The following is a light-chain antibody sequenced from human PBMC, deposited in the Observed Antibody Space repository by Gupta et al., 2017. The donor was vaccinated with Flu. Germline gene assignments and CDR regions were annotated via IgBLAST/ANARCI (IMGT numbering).Light chain of an antibody. Sequence: QSALTQPPSASGSPGQSVTISCTGTSSDVGGYNYVSWYQQHPGKAPKLMIYEVTKRPSGVPDRFSGSKSGNTASLTVSGRQADDEADYYCSSYAGSNNFVFGTGTKVTVL. V-gene: IGLV2-8*01. CDR3: SSYAGSNNFV. CDR1: SSDVGGYNY. CDR2: EVT. J-gene: IGLJ1*01.